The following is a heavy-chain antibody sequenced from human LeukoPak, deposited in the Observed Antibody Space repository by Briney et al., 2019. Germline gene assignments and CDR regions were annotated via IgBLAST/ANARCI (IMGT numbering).Heavy chain of an antibody. CDR2: ISYDGSDK. D-gene: IGHD3-9*01. CDR1: GFTFSSYG. J-gene: IGHJ4*02. Sequence: GRSLRLSCAASGFTFSSYGMHWLRQAPGKGLEWVVVISYDGSDKYYADSVKGRFTISRDNSKNTLYLQMNSLRAEDTAVYYCAKAHYDIWAIDYWGQGTLVTVSS. CDR3: AKAHYDIWAIDY. V-gene: IGHV3-30*18.